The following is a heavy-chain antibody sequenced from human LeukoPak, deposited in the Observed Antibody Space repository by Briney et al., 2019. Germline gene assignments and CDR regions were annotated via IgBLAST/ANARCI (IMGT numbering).Heavy chain of an antibody. Sequence: PSQTLSLTCTVSGGSISSGGYYWSWIRQHPGKGLEWIGYIYYSGSTYYNPSLKSRVTISVDTSKNQFSLKLSSVTAADTAVYYCARGRIQLWLSGTYYYYGMDVWGQGTTVTVSS. CDR2: IYYSGST. CDR3: ARGRIQLWLSGTYYYYGMDV. J-gene: IGHJ6*02. D-gene: IGHD5-18*01. CDR1: GGSISSGGYY. V-gene: IGHV4-31*03.